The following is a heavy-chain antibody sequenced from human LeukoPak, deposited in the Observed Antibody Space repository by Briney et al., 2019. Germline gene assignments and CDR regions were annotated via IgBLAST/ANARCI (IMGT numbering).Heavy chain of an antibody. D-gene: IGHD2-21*02. CDR3: ARDRDNIVVVTAPRVYYYMDV. CDR2: IYTSGST. V-gene: IGHV4-4*07. J-gene: IGHJ6*03. CDR1: GGSISSYY. Sequence: SETLSLTCTVSGGSISSYYWSWIRQPAGKGLEWIGRIYTSGSTNYNPSLKSRVTMSVDTSKNQFSLKLSSVTAADTAVYYCARDRDNIVVVTAPRVYYYMDVWGKGTTVTVSS.